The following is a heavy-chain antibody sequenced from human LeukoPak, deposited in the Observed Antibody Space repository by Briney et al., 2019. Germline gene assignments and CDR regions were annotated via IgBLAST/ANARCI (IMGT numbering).Heavy chain of an antibody. CDR3: ARDKGYSVDY. V-gene: IGHV3-74*01. CDR1: GFTFDDYG. CDR2: LNTDGSST. J-gene: IGHJ4*02. Sequence: GGSLRLSCAASGFTFDDYGMSWVRQAPGKGLVWVSRLNTDGSSTNYADSVKGRFTISRDNAKNTLYLQMNSLRAEDTAVYYCARDKGYSVDYWGQGTLVTVSS. D-gene: IGHD5-18*01.